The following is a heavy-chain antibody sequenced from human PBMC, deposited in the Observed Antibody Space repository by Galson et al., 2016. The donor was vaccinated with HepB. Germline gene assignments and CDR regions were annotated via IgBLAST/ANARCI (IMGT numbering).Heavy chain of an antibody. J-gene: IGHJ4*02. D-gene: IGHD2-21*02. Sequence: SLRLSCAASGFSFSRYAMSWVRQAPGKGLEWVSIISNTGGRTHYADSVQGRFTISRDNSKNTLHLQMNSLRAEDTAVYYCAKADAYCGGDCYPSFDYWGQGTLVTVSS. CDR2: ISNTGGRT. CDR1: GFSFSRYA. V-gene: IGHV3-23*01. CDR3: AKADAYCGGDCYPSFDY.